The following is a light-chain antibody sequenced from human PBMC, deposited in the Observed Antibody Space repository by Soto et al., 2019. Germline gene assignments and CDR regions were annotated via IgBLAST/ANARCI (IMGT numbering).Light chain of an antibody. CDR3: SSYTSSSTLV. V-gene: IGLV2-14*03. CDR1: SSDVGGYKY. Sequence: QSVLTQPASVSGSPGQSITISCTGTSSDVGGYKYVSWYQHPPGKAPKLIIYDVSDRPSGVSDRFSGSKSGNTASLTISGLQAEDEADYYCSSYTSSSTLVFGGGTKLTVL. J-gene: IGLJ2*01. CDR2: DVS.